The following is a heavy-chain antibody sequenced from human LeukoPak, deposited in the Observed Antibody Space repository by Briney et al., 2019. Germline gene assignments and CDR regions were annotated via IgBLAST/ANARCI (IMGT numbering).Heavy chain of an antibody. CDR3: ARDRPPDS. Sequence: PSETLSLTCAVSGDSISTDNWWSWVRQPPGKGLEWIAEIYHSGSTNYNPSLKSRVTISIDKSKNQFSLNLRSVTAADTAVYYCARDRPPDSWGQGTLVTVSS. J-gene: IGHJ4*02. CDR2: IYHSGST. V-gene: IGHV4-4*02. CDR1: GDSISTDNW.